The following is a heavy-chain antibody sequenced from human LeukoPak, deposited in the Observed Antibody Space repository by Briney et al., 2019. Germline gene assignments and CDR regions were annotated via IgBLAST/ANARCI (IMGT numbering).Heavy chain of an antibody. D-gene: IGHD3-22*01. V-gene: IGHV4-59*01. Sequence: PSETLSLTCTVSGGSISSYYWSWIRQPPGKGLEWIGYIYYSGSTNYNPSLKSRVTISVDTSKNQFSLKLSSVTAADTAVYYCARGPGYYYDSSGSRADAFDIWGQGTMVTVSS. CDR3: ARGPGYYYDSSGSRADAFDI. CDR1: GGSISSYY. J-gene: IGHJ3*02. CDR2: IYYSGST.